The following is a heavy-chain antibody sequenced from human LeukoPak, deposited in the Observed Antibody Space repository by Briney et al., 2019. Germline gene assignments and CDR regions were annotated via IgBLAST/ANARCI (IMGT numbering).Heavy chain of an antibody. CDR3: ARKILWFGEIYYFDY. Sequence: ASVKVSCKTSGYSFSTFGMSWVRQAPGQALEWMGWISGKNGDTKSAQKLQGRVTMTTDTSTSTAYMELRSLRSDDTAVYYCARKILWFGEIYYFDYWGQGTLVTVSS. CDR1: GYSFSTFG. D-gene: IGHD3-10*01. J-gene: IGHJ4*02. CDR2: ISGKNGDT. V-gene: IGHV1-18*01.